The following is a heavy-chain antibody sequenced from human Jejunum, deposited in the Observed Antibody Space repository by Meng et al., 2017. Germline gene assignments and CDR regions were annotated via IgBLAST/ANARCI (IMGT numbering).Heavy chain of an antibody. CDR2: ISNTGTSV. D-gene: IGHD3-22*01. Sequence: GGSLRLSCVASGFTFSSYEMNWVRQAPGKGLEWVSYISNTGTSVAYADSIQGRFTISRDNAKNSLFLQMNSLRAEDTAIYYCARDSGLCSDYMCHHFDYWNRGTVVTVSS. CDR3: ARDSGLCSDYMCHHFDY. J-gene: IGHJ4*02. CDR1: GFTFSSYE. V-gene: IGHV3-48*03.